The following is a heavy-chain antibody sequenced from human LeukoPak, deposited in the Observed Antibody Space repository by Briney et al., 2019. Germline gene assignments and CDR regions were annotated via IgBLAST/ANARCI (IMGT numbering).Heavy chain of an antibody. J-gene: IGHJ5*02. CDR2: IYYSGST. V-gene: IGHV4-39*01. Sequence: PSETLSLTCTVSGGSISSSSYYWGWIRQPPGKGLEWIGSIYYSGSTHYNPSLKSRVTISVDTSKNQFSLKLSSVTAADTAVYYCARDPGDIVVVVAAPGSRNWFDPWGQGTLVTVSS. D-gene: IGHD2-15*01. CDR3: ARDPGDIVVVVAAPGSRNWFDP. CDR1: GGSISSSSYY.